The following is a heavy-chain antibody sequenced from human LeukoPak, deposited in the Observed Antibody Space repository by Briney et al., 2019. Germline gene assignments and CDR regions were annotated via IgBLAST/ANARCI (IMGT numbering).Heavy chain of an antibody. V-gene: IGHV3-74*01. CDR2: ISPDGSTT. J-gene: IGHJ4*02. CDR1: GFTFSSYW. CDR3: AKGGKWDVTPFDY. D-gene: IGHD1-26*01. Sequence: PGGSLRLSCAASGFTFSSYWMHWVRQAPGKGLVWVSRISPDGSTTGHADSVKGRFTLSRDNAKNTLYLQVNSLRAEDTAVYYCAKGGKWDVTPFDYWGQGTLVTVSS.